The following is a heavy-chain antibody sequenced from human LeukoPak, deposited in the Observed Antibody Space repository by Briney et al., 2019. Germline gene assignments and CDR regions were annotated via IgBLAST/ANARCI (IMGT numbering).Heavy chain of an antibody. CDR3: ARGPRVVPAAIPRDDAFDI. Sequence: TSETLSLTCAVYGGSFSGYYWSWIRQPPGKGLEWIGEINHSGSTNYNPSLKSRVTISVDTSKNQFSLKLSSVTAADTAVYYCARGPRVVPAAIPRDDAFDIWGQGTMVTVSS. D-gene: IGHD2-2*02. CDR2: INHSGST. V-gene: IGHV4-34*01. J-gene: IGHJ3*02. CDR1: GGSFSGYY.